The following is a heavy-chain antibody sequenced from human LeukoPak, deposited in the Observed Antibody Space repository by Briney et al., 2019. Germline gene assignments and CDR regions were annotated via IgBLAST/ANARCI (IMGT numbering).Heavy chain of an antibody. CDR2: ISPIFGTA. CDR1: GGTFNSYA. D-gene: IGHD3-9*01. J-gene: IGHJ6*04. V-gene: IGHV1-69*13. Sequence: GASVKVSCKASGGTFNSYAISWVRQAPGQGLEWMGGISPIFGTANYAQKFQGRVTITADESTSTAYMELSSLRSEDTAVYYCASNQYYDILTGYYRPYYYGMDVWGRGTTVTVSS. CDR3: ASNQYYDILTGYYRPYYYGMDV.